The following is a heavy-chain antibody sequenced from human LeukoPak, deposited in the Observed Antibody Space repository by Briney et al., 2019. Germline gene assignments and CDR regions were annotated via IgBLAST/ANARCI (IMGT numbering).Heavy chain of an antibody. CDR2: IIPIFGTA. V-gene: IGHV1-69*06. CDR1: GGTFSSYA. D-gene: IGHD3-10*01. J-gene: IGHJ5*02. CDR3: ARGMVRGVNNWFDP. Sequence: SVKVSCKASGGTFSSYAISWVRQAPGQGLEWMGGIIPIFGTANYEQKFQGRVTITADKSTSTAYMELSSLRADDTAVYYCARGMVRGVNNWFDPWGQGTLVTVSS.